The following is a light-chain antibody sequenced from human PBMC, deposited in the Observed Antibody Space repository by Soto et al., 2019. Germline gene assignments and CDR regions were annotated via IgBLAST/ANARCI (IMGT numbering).Light chain of an antibody. CDR3: QQYNSFPHT. CDR1: ESVSSW. J-gene: IGKJ2*01. Sequence: IQMTQSPSTLSASVGDRVTITCRASESVSSWLAWHQQRQGSAPRLLIYDASSLETGVPSRFSGTRSGTDFTLTISSLQPEDFATYYCQQYNSFPHTFGQGTKVDIK. CDR2: DAS. V-gene: IGKV1-5*01.